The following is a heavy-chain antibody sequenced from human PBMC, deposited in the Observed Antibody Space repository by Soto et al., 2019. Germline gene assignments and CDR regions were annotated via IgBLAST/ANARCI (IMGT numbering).Heavy chain of an antibody. CDR1: GFTFSSYG. V-gene: IGHV3-30*03. Sequence: GGSLRLSCAASGFTFSSYGMHWVRQAPGKGLEWVAVISYDGSNKYYADSVKGRFTISRDNSKNTLYLQMNSLRAEDTAVYYCAITPGPLLSDFDYWGQGTLVTVSS. CDR3: AITPGPLLSDFDY. J-gene: IGHJ4*02. CDR2: ISYDGSNK. D-gene: IGHD1-26*01.